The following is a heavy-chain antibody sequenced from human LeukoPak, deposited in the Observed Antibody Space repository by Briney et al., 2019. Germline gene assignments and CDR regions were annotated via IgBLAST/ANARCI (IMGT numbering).Heavy chain of an antibody. V-gene: IGHV5-51*01. CDR1: GYTLTHQW. CDR2: INRRDSDT. J-gene: IGHJ4*02. Sequence: GESLKISCNASGYTLTHQWIICVRLKSGGILVLMGIINRRDSDTRYSPFFHGHLIISADTSINTASLVYSMLKSADTAIFFCARHSDLIGAIWGQGTLVSVSS. D-gene: IGHD3-10*01. CDR3: ARHSDLIGAI.